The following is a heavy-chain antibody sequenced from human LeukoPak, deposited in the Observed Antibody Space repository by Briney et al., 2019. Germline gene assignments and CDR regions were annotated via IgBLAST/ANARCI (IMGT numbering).Heavy chain of an antibody. V-gene: IGHV3-7*04. CDR3: ARGSRPVYDLWSRWTIDY. J-gene: IGHJ4*02. Sequence: GGSLRLSCVASGFRFSDHWMSWVRQAPGKGLEWVANINQQGSEKYHVDSVKGRFTISRDNAKNSLYLQMNTLRVEDTAVYYCARGSRPVYDLWSRWTIDYWGQGTLVTVSS. D-gene: IGHD3-3*01. CDR1: GFRFSDHW. CDR2: INQQGSEK.